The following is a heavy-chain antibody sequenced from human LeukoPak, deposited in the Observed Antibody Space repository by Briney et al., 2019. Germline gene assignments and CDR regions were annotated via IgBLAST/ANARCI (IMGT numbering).Heavy chain of an antibody. V-gene: IGHV4-34*01. Sequence: PSETLPLTCAVYGGSFSGYYWSWIRQPPGKGLEWIGEINHSGSTNYNPSLKSRVTISVDTSKNQFSLKLSSVTAADTAVYYCASSVYSGSYRGDYWGQGTLVTVSS. D-gene: IGHD1-26*01. CDR3: ASSVYSGSYRGDY. CDR2: INHSGST. J-gene: IGHJ4*02. CDR1: GGSFSGYY.